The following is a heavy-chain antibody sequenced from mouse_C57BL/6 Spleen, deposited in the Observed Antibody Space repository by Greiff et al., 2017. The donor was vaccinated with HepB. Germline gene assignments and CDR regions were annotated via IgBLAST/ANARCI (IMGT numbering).Heavy chain of an antibody. V-gene: IGHV1-64*01. CDR2: IHPNSGST. CDR1: GYTFTSYW. J-gene: IGHJ2*01. D-gene: IGHD1-1*01. CDR3: ARRTTVVYFDY. Sequence: QVQLQQPGAELVKPGASVKLSCKASGYTFTSYWMHWVKQRPGQGLEWIGMIHPNSGSTNYNEKFKSKATLTVDKSSSTAYMQLSSLTSEDSVVYYCARRTTVVYFDYWGQGTTLTVSS.